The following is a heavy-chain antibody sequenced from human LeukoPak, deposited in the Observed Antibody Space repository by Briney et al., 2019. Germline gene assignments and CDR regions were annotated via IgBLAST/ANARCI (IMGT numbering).Heavy chain of an antibody. CDR1: GFTFSSYS. Sequence: GGSLRLSCAASGFTFSSYSMNWVRQAPGKGLEWVSAISGSGGSTYYADSVKGRFTISRDNSKNTLYLQMNSLRAEDTAVYYCAKVPPPVWDSSSWYPFDYWGQGTLVTVSS. CDR2: ISGSGGST. V-gene: IGHV3-23*01. J-gene: IGHJ4*02. CDR3: AKVPPPVWDSSSWYPFDY. D-gene: IGHD6-13*01.